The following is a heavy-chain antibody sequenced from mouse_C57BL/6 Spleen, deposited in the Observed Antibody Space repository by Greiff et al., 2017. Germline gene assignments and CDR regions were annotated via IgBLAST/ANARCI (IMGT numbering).Heavy chain of an antibody. D-gene: IGHD1-1*01. CDR2: IIPSTCGT. CDR3: ARKGDYYYGSSSFAY. CDR1: GYSFTGYY. Sequence: VQLQQSGPELVKPGASVKISCKASGYSFTGYYMNWVKQSPEKSLVWIGEIIPSTCGTTYNQKFKAKATLTVEKSSSTAYMQLKSLTSEDSAVYYCARKGDYYYGSSSFAYWGQGTLVTVAA. J-gene: IGHJ3*01. V-gene: IGHV1-42*01.